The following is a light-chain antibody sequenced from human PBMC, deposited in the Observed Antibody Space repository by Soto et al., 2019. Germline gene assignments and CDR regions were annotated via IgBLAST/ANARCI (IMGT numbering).Light chain of an antibody. J-gene: IGKJ3*01. CDR1: QSVSSSY. CDR3: QQYGSSPFT. V-gene: IGKV3-20*01. CDR2: GAS. Sequence: EIVLTQSPGTLSLSPGERATLSCRASQSVSSSYLAWYQQKPGLAPRLLIYGASSRATGIPDRFSGSGSGTDFTLTISRLEPEDFAVYYCQQYGSSPFTFGPGTKVDTK.